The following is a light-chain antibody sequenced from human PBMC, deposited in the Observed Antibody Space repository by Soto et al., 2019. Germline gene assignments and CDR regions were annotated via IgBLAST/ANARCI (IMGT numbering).Light chain of an antibody. Sequence: QSVLTQPASVSGSPGQSITISCTGTSNDVGGYNYVSWYQQHPGKAPKLMIYEVSNRPSGVSNRFSGSKSGNTASLTISGLQAEDEANYYCSSYTSTITLVVFGGGTKVTV. V-gene: IGLV2-14*01. CDR2: EVS. J-gene: IGLJ2*01. CDR3: SSYTSTITLVV. CDR1: SNDVGGYNY.